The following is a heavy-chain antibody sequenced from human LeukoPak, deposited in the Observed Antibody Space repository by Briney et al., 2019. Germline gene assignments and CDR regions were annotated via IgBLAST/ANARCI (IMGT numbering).Heavy chain of an antibody. J-gene: IGHJ4*02. CDR3: ARDRWELLDY. CDR2: IYYSGST. D-gene: IGHD1-26*01. CDR1: GGSIRSSYYY. Sequence: SETLSLTCTVSGGSIRSSYYYWSWIRQHPGKGLEWIGYIYYSGSTYYNPSLKSRVTISVDTSKNQFSLKLSSVTAADTAVYYCARDRWELLDYWGQGTLVTVSS. V-gene: IGHV4-31*03.